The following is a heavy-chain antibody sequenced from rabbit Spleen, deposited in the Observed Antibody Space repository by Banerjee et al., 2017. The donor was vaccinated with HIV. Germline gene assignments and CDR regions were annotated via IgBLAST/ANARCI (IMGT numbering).Heavy chain of an antibody. J-gene: IGHJ4*01. CDR3: ARDLDDVIGWNFDW. V-gene: IGHV1S40*01. CDR2: IYGGSGGST. D-gene: IGHD4-1*01. CDR1: GFSFSDSYY. Sequence: QSLEESGGDRVKPGASLTLTCTASGFSFSDSYYMCWVRQAPGKGLECIACIYGGSGGSTWYASWAKGRFTISRTSSTTVTLQLTSLTAADTATYFCARDLDDVIGWNFDWWGQGTLVTVS.